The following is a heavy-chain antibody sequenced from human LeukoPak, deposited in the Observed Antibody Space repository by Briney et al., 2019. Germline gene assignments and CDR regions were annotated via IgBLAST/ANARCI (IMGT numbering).Heavy chain of an antibody. CDR1: GGSISSYY. D-gene: IGHD2-15*01. J-gene: IGHJ4*02. CDR3: ARSPRYCSGGSCYSS. V-gene: IGHV4-59*01. Sequence: SETLSLTCTVSGGSISSYYWSWIRQPPGKGLEWIGYIYYSGSTNYNPSLKSRVTISVDTSKNQFSLKLSSVTAADTAVYYCARSPRYCSGGSCYSSWGQGTLVSVSS. CDR2: IYYSGST.